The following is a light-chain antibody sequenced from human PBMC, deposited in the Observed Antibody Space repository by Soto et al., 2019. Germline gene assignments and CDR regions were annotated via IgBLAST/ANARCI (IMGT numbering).Light chain of an antibody. CDR3: AAWDDSLSVYV. V-gene: IGLV1-44*01. CDR1: SSNIGSNT. Sequence: QSVLTQPPSASGAPGQRVTISCSGSSSNIGSNTVNWYQQLPGTAPKLLMSTSNQRPSGVPDRFSGSKSGTSASLAISGLQSEDEADYYCAAWDDSLSVYVFGTGTKGTAL. J-gene: IGLJ1*01. CDR2: TSN.